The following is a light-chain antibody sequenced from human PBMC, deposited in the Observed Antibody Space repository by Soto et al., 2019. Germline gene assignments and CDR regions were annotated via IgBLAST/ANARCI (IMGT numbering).Light chain of an antibody. CDR1: QSVGSSY. CDR2: GAS. CDR3: QQYGNSPPIT. V-gene: IGKV3-20*01. Sequence: EIVLTQSPGTLSLSPGERATLSCRASQSVGSSYLAWYQHKPGQAPRLLIHGASSRATGIPDRFSGSGSGTDFTLTISRLEPEDFAVYYCQQYGNSPPITFGGGTKVEIK. J-gene: IGKJ4*01.